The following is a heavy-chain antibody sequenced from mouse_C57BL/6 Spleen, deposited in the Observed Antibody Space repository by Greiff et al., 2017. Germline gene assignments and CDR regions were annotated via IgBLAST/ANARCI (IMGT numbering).Heavy chain of an antibody. CDR2: IHPNSGST. Sequence: QVQLQQPGAELVKPGASVKLSCKASGYTFTSYWMHWVKQRPGQGLEWIGMIHPNSGSTNYNETFKSKATLTVDKSSSTAYMQLSSLTSEDSAVYYCARDYGSSPYYFDYWGQGTTLTVSS. J-gene: IGHJ2*01. V-gene: IGHV1-64*01. CDR3: ARDYGSSPYYFDY. CDR1: GYTFTSYW. D-gene: IGHD1-1*01.